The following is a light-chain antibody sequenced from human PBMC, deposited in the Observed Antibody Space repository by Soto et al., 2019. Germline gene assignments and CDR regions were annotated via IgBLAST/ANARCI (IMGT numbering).Light chain of an antibody. CDR2: DAS. CDR3: QHYGSFNT. V-gene: IGKV3-11*01. CDR1: QSVSSY. Sequence: EIVLTQSPATLSLSPGERATLSCRASQSVSSYLAWYQQKPGQAPRLLIYDASNRATGIPARFSGSGSGTDFTLTISRLEPEDFAVYYCQHYGSFNTFAGGTKVDIK. J-gene: IGKJ4*01.